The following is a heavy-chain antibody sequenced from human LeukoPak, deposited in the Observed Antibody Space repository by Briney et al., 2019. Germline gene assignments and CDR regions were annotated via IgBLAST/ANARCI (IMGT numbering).Heavy chain of an antibody. D-gene: IGHD3-10*01. V-gene: IGHV4-59*01. CDR2: IYYSGYT. CDR1: GGSISSYY. J-gene: IGHJ6*03. CDR3: ARTTMVRGTYYMDV. Sequence: SETLSLTCTVSGGSISSYYWSWIRQPPGKGLEWIGYIYYSGYTNYNPSLKSRVTISVDTSKNQFSLKLSSVTAADTAVYYCARTTMVRGTYYMDVWGKGTTVSISS.